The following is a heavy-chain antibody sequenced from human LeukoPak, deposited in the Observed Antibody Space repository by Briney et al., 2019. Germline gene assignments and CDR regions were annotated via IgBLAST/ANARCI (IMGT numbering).Heavy chain of an antibody. CDR1: GGSISTYY. CDR2: LSNSGNT. J-gene: IGHJ6*02. V-gene: IGHV4-59*01. D-gene: IGHD6-19*01. CDR3: ARNRGWYATDV. Sequence: SETLSLTCSLSGGSISTYYWTWIRQPPGKGLEWIEDLSNSGNTYYNPSLKSRVTMSLDTSKNQFSLKLTSVTAADTAVYYCARNRGWYATDVWGQGAAVTVSS.